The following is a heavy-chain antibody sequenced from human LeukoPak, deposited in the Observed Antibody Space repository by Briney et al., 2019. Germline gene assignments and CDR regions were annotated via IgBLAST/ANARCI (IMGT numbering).Heavy chain of an antibody. D-gene: IGHD6-6*01. CDR2: IIPIFGTA. CDR3: VRDPRIAARPGYYYYMDV. Sequence: ASVKVSCKASGGTFSSYAISWVRQAPGQGLEWMGGIIPIFGTANYAQKFQGRVTITADESTSTAYMELSSLRSEDTAVYYCVRDPRIAARPGYYYYMDVWGKGTTVTVS. CDR1: GGTFSSYA. J-gene: IGHJ6*03. V-gene: IGHV1-69*13.